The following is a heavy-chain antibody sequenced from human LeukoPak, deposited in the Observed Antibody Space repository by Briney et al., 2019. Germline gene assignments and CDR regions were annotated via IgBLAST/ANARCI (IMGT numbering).Heavy chain of an antibody. D-gene: IGHD3-22*01. J-gene: IGHJ4*02. Sequence: PSETLSLTCTVSGDSISSSSYYWGWIRRPPGKGLEWIGSIYYSGSTYYNPSLKSPVTISVDTSKNQFSLKLNSVTAADTAVYYCARGRSDSSGYYYFPFDYWGQGTLVTVSS. CDR1: GDSISSSSYY. V-gene: IGHV4-39*07. CDR2: IYYSGST. CDR3: ARGRSDSSGYYYFPFDY.